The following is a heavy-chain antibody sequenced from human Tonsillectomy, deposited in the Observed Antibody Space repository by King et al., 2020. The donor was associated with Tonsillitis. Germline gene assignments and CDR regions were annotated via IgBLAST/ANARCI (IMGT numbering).Heavy chain of an antibody. CDR1: GGSISRGDYY. CDR3: ARQSRWPWYFFL. J-gene: IGHJ2*01. Sequence: QLQESGPGLVKPSQTLSLTCNVSGGSISRGDYYWTWVRQSPGKGLQWIGYIYYSGSTYYNPSLESRLNILLDTSNNQFTLNLNSVTAADTAVYYCARQSRWPWYFFLWGRGTLVTVSS. CDR2: IYYSGST. D-gene: IGHD2-15*01. V-gene: IGHV4-30-4*01.